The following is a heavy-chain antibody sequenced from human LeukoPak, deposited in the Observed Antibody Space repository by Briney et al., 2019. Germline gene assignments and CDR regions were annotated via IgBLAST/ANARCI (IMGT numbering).Heavy chain of an antibody. V-gene: IGHV3-48*01. CDR2: ISSSSSTI. Sequence: GGSLRLSCAASGFTFSSYSMNWVRQAPGKGLEWVSYISSSSSTIYYADSVKGRFTISRDNAKNSLYLQMNSLRAEDTAVYYCAKDKAAVNSALDYWGQGTLVTVSS. D-gene: IGHD6-25*01. CDR1: GFTFSSYS. CDR3: AKDKAAVNSALDY. J-gene: IGHJ4*02.